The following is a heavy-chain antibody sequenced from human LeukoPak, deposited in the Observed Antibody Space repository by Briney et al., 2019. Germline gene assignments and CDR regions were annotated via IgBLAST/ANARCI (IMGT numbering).Heavy chain of an antibody. CDR3: ASHVLLFSWFDP. CDR2: IYYSGST. D-gene: IGHD3-10*02. CDR1: GGSISIYY. Sequence: SETLSLTCTVSGGSISIYYWSWIRQPPGKGLEWIGNIYYSGSTNYKASLKSRVTISVDTSKNQFSLKLSSVTAADTAVYYCASHVLLFSWFDPWGQGTLVTVSS. J-gene: IGHJ5*02. V-gene: IGHV4-59*01.